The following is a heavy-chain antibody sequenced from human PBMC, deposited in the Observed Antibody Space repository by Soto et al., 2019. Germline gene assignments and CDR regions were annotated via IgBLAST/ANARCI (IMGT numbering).Heavy chain of an antibody. CDR1: GGSISSYY. Sequence: SETLSLTCTVSGGSISSYYWSWIRQPPGKGLEWIGYIYYSGSTNYNPSLKSRVTISVDTSKNQFSLKLSSVTAADTAVYYCARHRHSSSSGHNWFDPWGQGTLVTVSS. D-gene: IGHD6-6*01. J-gene: IGHJ5*02. V-gene: IGHV4-59*08. CDR3: ARHRHSSSSGHNWFDP. CDR2: IYYSGST.